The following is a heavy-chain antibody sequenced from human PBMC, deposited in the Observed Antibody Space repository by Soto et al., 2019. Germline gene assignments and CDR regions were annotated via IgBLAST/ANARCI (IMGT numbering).Heavy chain of an antibody. CDR2: ISGSGAGT. J-gene: IGHJ4*02. V-gene: IGHV3-23*01. CDR1: GLAFNNYA. Sequence: EAQLLESGGGLVQPGGSLRLSCAGSGLAFNNYAVTWVRQAPGKGLEWVSGISGSGAGTYYADSVRGRFTISRDHSKNVVYLQMTSLRAEDTAIYHCAKDPNGDYVGAFDDWGQGTLVTVSS. D-gene: IGHD2-21*02. CDR3: AKDPNGDYVGAFDD.